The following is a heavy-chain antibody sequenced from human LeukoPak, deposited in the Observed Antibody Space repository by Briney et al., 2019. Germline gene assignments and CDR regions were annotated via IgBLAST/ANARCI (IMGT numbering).Heavy chain of an antibody. D-gene: IGHD3-16*01. CDR1: GFTFSSYG. CDR3: AKDPPPYYDYIWGSYTRGYFDY. CDR2: ISYDGSNK. Sequence: GGSLRLSCAASGFTFSSYGMHWVRQAPGKGLEWAAVISYDGSNKYYADSVKGRFTISRDNSKNTLYLQMNSLRAEDTAVYYCAKDPPPYYDYIWGSYTRGYFDYWGQGTLVTVSS. J-gene: IGHJ4*02. V-gene: IGHV3-30*18.